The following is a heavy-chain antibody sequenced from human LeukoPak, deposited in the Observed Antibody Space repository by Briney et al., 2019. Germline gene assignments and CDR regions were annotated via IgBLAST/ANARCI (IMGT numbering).Heavy chain of an antibody. Sequence: GGSLRLSCAASGFSFSSYAMHWVRQAPGKGLEWVAVISSDGSKQNYADSVRGRFTISRDNSKNMLYVRMNSLGSEDTAVYFCEKGRGTTSWYGSWIDRWGQGTLVTVSS. CDR2: ISSDGSKQ. CDR1: GFSFSSYA. CDR3: EKGRGTTSWYGSWIDR. J-gene: IGHJ5*02. D-gene: IGHD6-13*01. V-gene: IGHV3-30*04.